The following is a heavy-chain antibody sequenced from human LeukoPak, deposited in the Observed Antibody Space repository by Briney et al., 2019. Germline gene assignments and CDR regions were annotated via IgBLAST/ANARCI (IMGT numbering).Heavy chain of an antibody. J-gene: IGHJ4*02. Sequence: GGSLRLSCTVSGFTFSNYAMSWVRQAPGTGLQWVSAISGSGGDTYHADSVKGRFTISRDKSKNTVVLQMNSLRVDDMGVYYCARQIGYCSGGSCYFDNWGQGTLVTVSS. D-gene: IGHD2-15*01. V-gene: IGHV3-23*01. CDR2: ISGSGGDT. CDR3: ARQIGYCSGGSCYFDN. CDR1: GFTFSNYA.